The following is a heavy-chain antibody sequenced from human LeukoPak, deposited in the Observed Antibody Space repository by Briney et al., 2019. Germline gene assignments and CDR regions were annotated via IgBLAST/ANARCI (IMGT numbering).Heavy chain of an antibody. Sequence: GGSLRLSFAASGFTFSSYAMHWVRQAPGKGLEYVSAISSNGGSTYYANSVKGRFTISRDNSKNTLYLQMGSLRAEDMAVYYCARSDHLSIAAAGSFDYWGQGTLVTVSS. CDR1: GFTFSSYA. CDR2: ISSNGGST. D-gene: IGHD6-13*01. CDR3: ARSDHLSIAAAGSFDY. J-gene: IGHJ4*02. V-gene: IGHV3-64*01.